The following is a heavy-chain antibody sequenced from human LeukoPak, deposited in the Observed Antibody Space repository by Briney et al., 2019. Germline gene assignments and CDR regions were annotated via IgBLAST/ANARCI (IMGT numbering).Heavy chain of an antibody. D-gene: IGHD2-2*02. V-gene: IGHV4-34*01. CDR3: ASKRGYCSSTSCYTPWRY. CDR2: INHSGST. J-gene: IGHJ4*02. CDR1: GGSFSGYY. Sequence: SETLSLTCAVYGGSFSGYYWSWIRQPPGKGLEWIGEINHSGSTNYNPSLKSRVTISVDTSKNQFSLKLSSVTAADTAVYYCASKRGYCSSTSCYTPWRYWGQGTLVTVSS.